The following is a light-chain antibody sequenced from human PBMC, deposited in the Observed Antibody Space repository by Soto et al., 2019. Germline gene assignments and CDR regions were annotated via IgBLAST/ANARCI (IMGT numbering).Light chain of an antibody. V-gene: IGLV2-11*01. J-gene: IGLJ1*01. Sequence: QSVLTQPRSVSGSPGQSVTISCTGTSSDVGGYNYVSWYQQHPGKAPKLMIYDVSKRPSGVPDRFSGSKSGNAASLTISGLQAEDAADYYCCSYAGSYVFGTGTKVTV. CDR3: CSYAGSYV. CDR2: DVS. CDR1: SSDVGGYNY.